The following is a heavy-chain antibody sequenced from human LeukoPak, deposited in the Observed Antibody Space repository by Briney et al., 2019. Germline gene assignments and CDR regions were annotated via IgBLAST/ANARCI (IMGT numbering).Heavy chain of an antibody. CDR2: IIPILGIA. V-gene: IGHV1-69*04. CDR1: GGTFSSYA. D-gene: IGHD3-10*01. CDR3: ARDTYYYGSGSIN. Sequence: SVKVSCKASGGTFSSYAISWVRQAPGQGLEWMGRIIPILGIANYAQKFQGRVTITADKSTSTAYMELSSLRSEDTAVYYCARDTYYYGSGSINWGQGTLVTVSS. J-gene: IGHJ4*02.